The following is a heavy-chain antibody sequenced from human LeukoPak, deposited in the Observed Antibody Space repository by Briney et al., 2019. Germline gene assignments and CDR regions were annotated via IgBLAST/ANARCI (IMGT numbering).Heavy chain of an antibody. CDR3: ARSNRYCSSTSCSMDV. CDR1: GFTFISYG. D-gene: IGHD2-2*01. CDR2: IRGTGDTT. J-gene: IGHJ6*04. V-gene: IGHV3-23*01. Sequence: GGTLRLSCAASGFTFISYGVSWVRQAPGKGLEWVSTIRGTGDTTYYADSVKGRFTISRDNSKNTLYLQMNSVRVEDTAVYYCARSNRYCSSTSCSMDVWGKGTTVTVSS.